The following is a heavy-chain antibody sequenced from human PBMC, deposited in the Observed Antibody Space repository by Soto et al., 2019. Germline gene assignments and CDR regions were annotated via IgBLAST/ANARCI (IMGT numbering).Heavy chain of an antibody. CDR3: AKQESDRNDHFDY. CDR1: GFSFSSYG. V-gene: IGHV3-30*18. Sequence: QVQLVESGGGVVQPGRSLRLSCAASGFSFSSYGMHWVRQAPGKGLEWVAMISYDGTDEYYADSVKGRFTISRDNSKNAVYLQMNSLRAEDTAGYYCAKQESDRNDHFDYWGQGTLVTVSS. CDR2: ISYDGTDE. D-gene: IGHD1-1*01. J-gene: IGHJ4*02.